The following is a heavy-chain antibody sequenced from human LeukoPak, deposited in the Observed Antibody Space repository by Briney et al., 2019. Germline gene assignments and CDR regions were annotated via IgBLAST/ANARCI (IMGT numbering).Heavy chain of an antibody. J-gene: IGHJ4*02. D-gene: IGHD4-17*01. CDR1: GFTFSSYS. CDR2: ISSSSSYI. V-gene: IGHV3-21*01. CDR3: ARDRTGPYGDYPDY. Sequence: GGSLRLSCAASGFTFSSYSMNWVRQAPGKGLEWVSSISSSSSYIYYADSVKGRFTISGDNAKNSLYLQMNSLRAEDTAVYYCARDRTGPYGDYPDYWGQGTLVTVSS.